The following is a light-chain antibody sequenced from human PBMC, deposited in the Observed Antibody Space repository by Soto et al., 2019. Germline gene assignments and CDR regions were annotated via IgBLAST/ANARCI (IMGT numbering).Light chain of an antibody. CDR2: DTS. Sequence: EIVLTQSPGTLSLSPGERATLSCKASQSVSSSHLAWYQQKVGQPPRLLLHDTSSRAAGIPDRFSGSGSGTDFTRTISRLEPEDFAVYYCQQFGNSLYTFGQGTKLEIK. V-gene: IGKV3-20*01. CDR1: QSVSSSH. J-gene: IGKJ2*01. CDR3: QQFGNSLYT.